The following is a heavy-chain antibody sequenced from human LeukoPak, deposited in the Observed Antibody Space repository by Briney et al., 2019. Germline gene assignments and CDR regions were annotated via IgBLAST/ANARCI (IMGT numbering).Heavy chain of an antibody. CDR1: GGTFSSYA. J-gene: IGHJ5*02. D-gene: IGHD2-2*01. CDR3: ASPPAAAIYDNWFDP. V-gene: IGHV1-69*04. CDR2: IIPILGIA. Sequence: ASVKVSCKASGGTFSSYAISWVRQAPGQGLEWMGRIIPILGIANYAQKFQGRVTITADKSTSTAYMELSSLRSEDTAVYYCASPPAAAIYDNWFDPWGQGTLVTASS.